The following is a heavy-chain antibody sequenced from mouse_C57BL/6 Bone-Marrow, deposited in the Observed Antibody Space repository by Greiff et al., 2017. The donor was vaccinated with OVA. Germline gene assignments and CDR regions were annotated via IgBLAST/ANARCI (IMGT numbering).Heavy chain of an antibody. CDR3: ARDPFFTTVVSYYAMDY. J-gene: IGHJ4*01. V-gene: IGHV5-4*01. D-gene: IGHD1-1*01. CDR2: ISDGGSYT. Sequence: EVKLVESGGGLVKPGGSLKLSCAASGFTFSSYAMSWVRQTPEKRLEWVATISDGGSYTYYPDNVKGRFTISRDNAKNNLYLQMSHLKSEDTAMYYCARDPFFTTVVSYYAMDYWGQGTSVTVSS. CDR1: GFTFSSYA.